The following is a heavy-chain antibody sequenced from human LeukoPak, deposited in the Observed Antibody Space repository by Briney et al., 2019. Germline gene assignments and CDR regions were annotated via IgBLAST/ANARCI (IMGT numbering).Heavy chain of an antibody. CDR3: ARDGVVGATLYYYGMDV. CDR1: GGTFSSYA. CDR2: IIPILGIA. J-gene: IGHJ6*02. Sequence: SVKVSCKASGGTFSSYAISWVRQAPGQGLEWMGRIIPILGIANYAQRFQGRVTITADKSTSTAYMELSSLRSEDTAVYYCARDGVVGATLYYYGMDVWGQGTTVTVSS. V-gene: IGHV1-69*04. D-gene: IGHD1-26*01.